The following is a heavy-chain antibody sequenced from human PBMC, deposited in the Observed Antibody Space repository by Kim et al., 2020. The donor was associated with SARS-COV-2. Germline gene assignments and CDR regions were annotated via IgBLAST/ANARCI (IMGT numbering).Heavy chain of an antibody. CDR3: ARNFRYCSGGSCYSGAVDAFDI. V-gene: IGHV5-51*01. Sequence: GESLKISCKGSGYSFTSYWIGWVRQMPGKGLEWMGIIYPGDSDTRYSPSFQGQVTISADKSISTAYLQWSSLKASDTAMYYCARNFRYCSGGSCYSGAVDAFDIWGQGTMVTVSS. CDR2: IYPGDSDT. D-gene: IGHD2-15*01. CDR1: GYSFTSYW. J-gene: IGHJ3*02.